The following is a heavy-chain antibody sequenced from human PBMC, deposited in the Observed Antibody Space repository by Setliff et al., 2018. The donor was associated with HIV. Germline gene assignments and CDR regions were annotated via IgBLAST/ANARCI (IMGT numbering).Heavy chain of an antibody. D-gene: IGHD1-7*01. Sequence: SETLSLTCTVSGDSLSSSSYYWGWIRQPPGKGLEWIGSIFYSGTTYYNPSLESRVTISVDTSKNQFSLKLSSVTAADTAVYYCARFRNYSTPDYWGQGTLVTVSS. CDR1: GDSLSSSSYY. CDR3: ARFRNYSTPDY. CDR2: IFYSGTT. J-gene: IGHJ4*02. V-gene: IGHV4-39*07.